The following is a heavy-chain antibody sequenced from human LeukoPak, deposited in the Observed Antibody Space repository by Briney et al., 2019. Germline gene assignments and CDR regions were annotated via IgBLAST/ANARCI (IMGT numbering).Heavy chain of an antibody. J-gene: IGHJ2*01. V-gene: IGHV3-23*01. Sequence: PGGSLRLSCTASGFICSDYAMSWARQAPGKGLEWVAGISSSGSGGNTYYADSVKGRFTISRDTSKNILFLQMHTLRAEDTAIYYCAKDRTVGASYRYFDLWGRGTLVTVSS. D-gene: IGHD4-23*01. CDR3: AKDRTVGASYRYFDL. CDR1: GFICSDYA. CDR2: ISSSGSGGNT.